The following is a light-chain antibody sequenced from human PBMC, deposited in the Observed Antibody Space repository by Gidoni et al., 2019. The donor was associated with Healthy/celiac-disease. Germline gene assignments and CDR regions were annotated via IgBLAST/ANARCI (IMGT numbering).Light chain of an antibody. Sequence: DIQMTPSPSTLSASVGDRVTITCRASQSISSWLAWYQQKPGKAPKLLIYKASSLESGVPSRCSGSGSGTEFTLTISSLQPDDFATYYCQQYNSYSPDTFGQGTKLEIK. CDR2: KAS. J-gene: IGKJ2*01. V-gene: IGKV1-5*03. CDR3: QQYNSYSPDT. CDR1: QSISSW.